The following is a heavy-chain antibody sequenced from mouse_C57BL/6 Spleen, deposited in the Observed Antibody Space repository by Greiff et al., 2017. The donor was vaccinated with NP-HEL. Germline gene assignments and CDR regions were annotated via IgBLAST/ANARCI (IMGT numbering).Heavy chain of an antibody. V-gene: IGHV1-54*01. CDR2: INPGSGGT. D-gene: IGHD1-2*01. CDR1: GYAFTNYL. Sequence: VQRVESGAELVRPGTSVKVSCKASGYAFTNYLIEWVKQRPGQGLEWIGVINPGSGGTNYNEKFKGKATLTADKSSSTAYMQLSSLTSEDSAVYFCARRPLLREAPFDYWGQGTTLTVSS. J-gene: IGHJ2*01. CDR3: ARRPLLREAPFDY.